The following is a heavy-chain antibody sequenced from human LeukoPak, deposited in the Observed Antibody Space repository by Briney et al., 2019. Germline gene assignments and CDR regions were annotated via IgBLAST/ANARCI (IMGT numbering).Heavy chain of an antibody. CDR1: GFTVSSNY. J-gene: IGHJ3*02. V-gene: IGHV3-53*01. D-gene: IGHD3-16*02. CDR2: IYSGGST. Sequence: PGGSLRLSCAASGFTVSSNYMSWVRQAPGKGLELVSVIYSGGSTYYADSVKGRFTISRDNSKNTLYLQMNSLRAEDTAVYYCARDLPSYDYVWGSYRNDAFDIWGQGTMVTVSS. CDR3: ARDLPSYDYVWGSYRNDAFDI.